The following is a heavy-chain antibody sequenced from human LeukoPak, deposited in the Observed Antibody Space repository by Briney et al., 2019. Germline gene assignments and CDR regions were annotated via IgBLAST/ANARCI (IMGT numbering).Heavy chain of an antibody. Sequence: GGSLRLSCAASGFTFSSYGMHWVRQAPGKGLEWVAVISYDGSNKYYADSVKGRFTISRDNSKSTLYLQMNSLRAEDTAVYYCAKGSGKDYWGQGTLVTVSS. V-gene: IGHV3-30*18. D-gene: IGHD2-15*01. J-gene: IGHJ4*02. CDR3: AKGSGKDY. CDR2: ISYDGSNK. CDR1: GFTFSSYG.